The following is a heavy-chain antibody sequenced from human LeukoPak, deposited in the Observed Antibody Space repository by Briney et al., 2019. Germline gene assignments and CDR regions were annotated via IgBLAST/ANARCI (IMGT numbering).Heavy chain of an antibody. D-gene: IGHD5-18*01. J-gene: IGHJ4*02. V-gene: IGHV4-59*01. CDR3: ARTPSYGYFSATHFDY. Sequence: SETLSLTCTVSGGSISSYYWSWIRQPPGKGLEWIGYIYYSGSTNYNPSLKSRVTISGDTSKNQFSLKLSSVTAADTAVYYCARTPSYGYFSATHFDYWGQGTLVTVSS. CDR1: GGSISSYY. CDR2: IYYSGST.